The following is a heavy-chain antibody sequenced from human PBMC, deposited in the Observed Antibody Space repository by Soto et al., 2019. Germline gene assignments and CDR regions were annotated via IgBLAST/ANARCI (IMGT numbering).Heavy chain of an antibody. V-gene: IGHV1-18*01. Sequence: QVQLVQSGAEVKDPGASVKVSCKASGYTFTSYGVSWVRQAPGQGLEWMGWISVYTGNTKYAQKHQGGVTITTDTSTSTAYMELRGLMSDDTAVYYCARSWRPGYYYYIMAVWGQGTTFTDSS. CDR2: ISVYTGNT. D-gene: IGHD5-12*01. CDR3: ARSWRPGYYYYIMAV. J-gene: IGHJ6*02. CDR1: GYTFTSYG.